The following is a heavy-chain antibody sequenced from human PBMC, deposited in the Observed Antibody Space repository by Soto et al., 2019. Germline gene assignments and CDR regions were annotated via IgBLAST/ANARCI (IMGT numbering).Heavy chain of an antibody. D-gene: IGHD1-1*01. CDR3: ARDNDRPQLGGNYYYILGV. CDR2: IIPLFRTP. V-gene: IGHV1-69*05. CDR1: GGTFSSSA. Sequence: QVQLVQSGAEMKEPGSSVKVSCKTSGGTFSSSAISWLRQAPGQGLEWMGGIIPLFRTPDYAQKFQGRVTXAXDXXTSTAYMELSSLTSEDTAVYYCARDNDRPQLGGNYYYILGVWGQATKITVSS. J-gene: IGHJ6*02.